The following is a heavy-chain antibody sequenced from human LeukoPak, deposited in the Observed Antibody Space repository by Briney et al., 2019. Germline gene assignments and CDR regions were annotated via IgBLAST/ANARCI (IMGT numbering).Heavy chain of an antibody. V-gene: IGHV4-59*08. D-gene: IGHD3-10*01. CDR3: ARHTYYYGSGSYYNEGFDP. CDR1: GDSISSYF. Sequence: SETLSLTCTVSGDSISSYFWSWIRQPPGKGLEWIGYNSGSTNYNPSLKSRVTILLDRSKNQFSLKLSSVTAADTAVYYCARHTYYYGSGSYYNEGFDPWGQGTLVTVSS. CDR2: NSGST. J-gene: IGHJ5*02.